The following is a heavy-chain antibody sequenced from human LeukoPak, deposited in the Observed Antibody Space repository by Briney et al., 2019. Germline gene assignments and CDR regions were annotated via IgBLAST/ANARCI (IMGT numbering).Heavy chain of an antibody. D-gene: IGHD3-22*01. CDR3: ARGGYSSGYYFN. CDR2: ISGSGGST. CDR1: GFTFSSYA. J-gene: IGHJ4*02. Sequence: SGGSLRLSCAASGFTFSSYAMSWVRQAPGKGLEWVSAISGSGGSTYYADSVKGRFTISRDNSKNTLYLQMNSLRAEDTAVYYCARGGYSSGYYFNWGQGTLVTVSS. V-gene: IGHV3-23*01.